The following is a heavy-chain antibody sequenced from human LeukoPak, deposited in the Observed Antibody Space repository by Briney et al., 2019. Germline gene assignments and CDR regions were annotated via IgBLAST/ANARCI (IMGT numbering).Heavy chain of an antibody. Sequence: GSLSLSCAASGFTFRTYSMNWVRQAPGKGLEWVSSISSTSTYIYYSDSMKGRFIISRDNARNSLYLEMNSLRAEDTAVYYCARDRLGDGYNDYWGQGTLVTVSS. D-gene: IGHD5-24*01. CDR1: GFTFRTYS. J-gene: IGHJ4*02. V-gene: IGHV3-21*06. CDR2: ISSTSTYI. CDR3: ARDRLGDGYNDY.